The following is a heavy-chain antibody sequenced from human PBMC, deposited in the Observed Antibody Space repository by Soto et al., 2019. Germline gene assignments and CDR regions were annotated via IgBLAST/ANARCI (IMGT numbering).Heavy chain of an antibody. CDR2: IFDSGST. D-gene: IGHD2-2*01. V-gene: IGHV4-59*01. J-gene: IGHJ5*02. Sequence: QVQLQESGPGLVKPSETLSLTCTVSGGSISSYYWSWIRQPPGRGPEWIGYIFDSGSTKYNPSLKSRVTISVDTSKNQFSLKLSSVSAADTAVYYCARGGRCISTTCWWGFDPWGQGVLVTVSS. CDR3: ARGGRCISTTCWWGFDP. CDR1: GGSISSYY.